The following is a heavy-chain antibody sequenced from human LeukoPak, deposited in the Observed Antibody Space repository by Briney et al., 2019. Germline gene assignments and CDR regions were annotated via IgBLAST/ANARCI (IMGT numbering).Heavy chain of an antibody. CDR1: GFTFSNSK. J-gene: IGHJ5*02. CDR2: IDNSGSTK. D-gene: IGHD6-13*01. CDR3: ARDSSSWSTAENWFDP. Sequence: GGSLRLSCAASGFTFSNSKMNWVRQAPGKGLEWVSYIDNSGSTKYYADSVKGRFTISRDNAKNSLYLQMNSLRAEDTAVYYCARDSSSWSTAENWFDPWGQGTLVTVSS. V-gene: IGHV3-48*03.